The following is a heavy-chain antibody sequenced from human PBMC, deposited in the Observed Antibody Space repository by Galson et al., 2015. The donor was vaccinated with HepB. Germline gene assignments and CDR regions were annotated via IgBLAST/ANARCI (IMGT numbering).Heavy chain of an antibody. J-gene: IGHJ1*01. CDR3: ARQYDTRGYYPY. CDR2: IIPIFGSA. Sequence: QSGAEVKKPGASVKVSCKASGGTFSTYTLSWVRQAPGQGLEWMGGIIPIFGSANYAQKFQGRVTITADESTSTTYMELRRLRSEDTAVYYCARQYDTRGYYPYWGQGTLVTVSS. CDR1: GGTFSTYT. V-gene: IGHV1-69*13. D-gene: IGHD3-22*01.